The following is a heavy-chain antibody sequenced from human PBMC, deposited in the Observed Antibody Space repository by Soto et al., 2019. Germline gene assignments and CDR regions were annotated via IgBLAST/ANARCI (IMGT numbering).Heavy chain of an antibody. CDR1: GFTFSSYG. CDR2: ISYDGSKE. D-gene: IGHD6-13*01. V-gene: IGHV3-33*05. J-gene: IGHJ4*02. CDR3: ARDRVAAAGTGTFDY. Sequence: PGGSLRLSCAASGFTFSSYGMHWVRRAPGKGLEWVALISYDGSKEYYADSVRGQFTISRDNSKNTLYLQMNSLRAEDTAVYYCARDRVAAAGTGTFDYWGQGTLVTVSS.